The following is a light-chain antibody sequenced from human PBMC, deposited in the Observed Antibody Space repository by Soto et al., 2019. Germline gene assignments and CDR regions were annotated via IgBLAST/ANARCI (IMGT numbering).Light chain of an antibody. J-gene: IGLJ2*01. CDR1: TSDVDYNR. CDR3: SSFTVHTTPVV. CDR2: EVT. Sequence: QSALTQPASVTGSPGQSITISCTGTTSDVDYNRVSWYQQVPGKAPTLLIYEVTNRPSGVSSRFSGSKSGYTASLTISDLQAEDDADYYCSSFTVHTTPVVFGGGTKLTVL. V-gene: IGLV2-14*01.